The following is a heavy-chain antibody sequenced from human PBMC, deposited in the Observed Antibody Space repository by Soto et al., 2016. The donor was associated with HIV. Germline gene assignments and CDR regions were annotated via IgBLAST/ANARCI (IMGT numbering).Heavy chain of an antibody. D-gene: IGHD1-26*01. CDR3: TRRWDLLNWYFDL. V-gene: IGHV3-73*01. J-gene: IGHJ2*01. Sequence: EMQLVQSGGGLVQPGGSLKLSCAASGFTFSVSTLHWVRQASGKGLGWVGLIRDKTNTYATSSAASLKDRLTISRDDLKNTAYLQMDNLKAEDTAIYYCTRRWDLLNWYFDLWGRGTLVSVTS. CDR1: GFTFSVST. CDR2: IRDKTNTYAT.